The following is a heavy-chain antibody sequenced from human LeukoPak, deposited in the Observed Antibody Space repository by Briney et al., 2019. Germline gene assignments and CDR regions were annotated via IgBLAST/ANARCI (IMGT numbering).Heavy chain of an antibody. CDR1: GFTFSSYG. Sequence: GGSLRLSCAASGFTFSSYGTHWVRQAPGKGLEWVAFIRYDGSNKYYADSVKGRFTISRDNSKNTLYLQMNSLRAEDTAVYYCAKGKRGYDSGLFDYWGQGTLVTVSS. V-gene: IGHV3-30*02. CDR2: IRYDGSNK. J-gene: IGHJ4*02. D-gene: IGHD5-12*01. CDR3: AKGKRGYDSGLFDY.